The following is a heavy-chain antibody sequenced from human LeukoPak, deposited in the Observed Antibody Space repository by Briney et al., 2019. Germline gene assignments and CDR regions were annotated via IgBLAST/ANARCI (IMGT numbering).Heavy chain of an antibody. CDR2: IKQDGSEK. CDR1: GFTFSSYW. CDR3: ARPSNYYGSGSYGY. J-gene: IGHJ4*02. Sequence: GGSLRLSCAASGFTFSSYWMSWVRQAPGKGLEWVANIKQDGSEKYYVDSVKGRFTISRDNAKNSLYLQMNSLRAEDTAVYYCARPSNYYGSGSYGYWGQGTLVTVSS. D-gene: IGHD3-10*01. V-gene: IGHV3-7*01.